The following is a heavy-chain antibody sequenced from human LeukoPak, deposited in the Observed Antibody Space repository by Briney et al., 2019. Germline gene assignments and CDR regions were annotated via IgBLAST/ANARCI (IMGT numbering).Heavy chain of an antibody. CDR3: ARARRAEYSSGWYWFDP. D-gene: IGHD6-19*01. CDR2: IIPIFGTA. CDR1: GGTFSSYA. Sequence: ASVKVSCKASGGTFSSYAISWVRQAPGQGLEWMGGIIPIFGTANYAQKFQGRVTITADKSTSRAYMELSSLGSEDTAVYYCARARRAEYSSGWYWFDPWGQGTLVTVSS. J-gene: IGHJ5*02. V-gene: IGHV1-69*06.